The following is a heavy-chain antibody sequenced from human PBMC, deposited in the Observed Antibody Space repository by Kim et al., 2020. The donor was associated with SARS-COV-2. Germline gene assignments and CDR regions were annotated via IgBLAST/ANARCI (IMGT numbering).Heavy chain of an antibody. CDR3: ASSLWSDWYYFDY. Sequence: GGSLRLSCAASGFTFRSYSMSWVRQAPGKGLEWVSSISSSSSFMFYADSVKGRFTISRDNAKNSLYLQMNSLRAEYTAVYYCASSLWSDWYYFDYWGQGTLVTVSS. J-gene: IGHJ4*02. V-gene: IGHV3-21*01. CDR1: GFTFRSYS. D-gene: IGHD2-21*02. CDR2: ISSSSSFM.